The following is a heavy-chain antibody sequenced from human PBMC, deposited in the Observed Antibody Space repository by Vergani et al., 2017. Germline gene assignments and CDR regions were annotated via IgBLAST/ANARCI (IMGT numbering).Heavy chain of an antibody. CDR1: GFTFSTYA. V-gene: IGHV3-9*01. CDR3: VKDIAASGNYWYFDL. J-gene: IGHJ2*01. CDR2: INWNSDSI. Sequence: EVQLVESGGGLVKPGGSLRLSCAASGFTFSTYAMAWVRQAPGKGLEWVSGINWNSDSIAYADSVKGRFTISRDNAKNSLYLQMNSLRAEDTALYYCVKDIAASGNYWYFDLWGRGTLVTVSS. D-gene: IGHD6-13*01.